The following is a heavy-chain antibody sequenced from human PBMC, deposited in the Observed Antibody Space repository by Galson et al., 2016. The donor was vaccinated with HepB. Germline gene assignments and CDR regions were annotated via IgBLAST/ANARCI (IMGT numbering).Heavy chain of an antibody. CDR1: GGSFGNYY. J-gene: IGHJ2*01. V-gene: IGHV4-34*01. D-gene: IGHD6-19*01. CDR2: INHGGST. CDR3: ARGYFWVLAVAGWYFDL. Sequence: GTLSLTCAVSGGSFGNYYWSWIRQSPEKGLEWFGEINHGGSTNDNPSLKSRVAISVDTSRKQFFLKVTSVTAADTAVYYCARGYFWVLAVAGWYFDLWGRGTLVTVSS.